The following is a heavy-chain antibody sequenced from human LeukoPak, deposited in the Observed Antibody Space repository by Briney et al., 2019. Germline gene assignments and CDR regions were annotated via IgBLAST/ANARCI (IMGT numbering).Heavy chain of an antibody. CDR3: AKLPMKVGAPLYYFDY. Sequence: PGGSLRLSCAASGFTFTSYGMSWVRQAPGKGLEWVSAISGSGGTTYYADSVKGRFTISRDNSKNTLYLQMNSLRAEDTAAYYCAKLPMKVGAPLYYFDYWGQGTLVTVSS. J-gene: IGHJ4*02. V-gene: IGHV3-23*01. CDR2: ISGSGGTT. CDR1: GFTFTSYG. D-gene: IGHD1-26*01.